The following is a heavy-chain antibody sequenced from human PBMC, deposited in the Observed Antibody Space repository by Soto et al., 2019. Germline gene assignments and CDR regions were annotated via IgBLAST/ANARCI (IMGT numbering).Heavy chain of an antibody. D-gene: IGHD3-22*01. V-gene: IGHV5-10-1*01. CDR3: ARSRDSSGYYYEGYHAFDI. CDR2: IDPSDSYT. CDR1: GYSFTSYW. J-gene: IGHJ3*02. Sequence: GESLKISCKGSGYSFTSYWISWVRQMPGKSLEWMGRIDPSDSYTNYSPSFQGHVTISADKSISTAYLQWSSLKASDTAMYYCARSRDSSGYYYEGYHAFDIWGQGTMVTVSS.